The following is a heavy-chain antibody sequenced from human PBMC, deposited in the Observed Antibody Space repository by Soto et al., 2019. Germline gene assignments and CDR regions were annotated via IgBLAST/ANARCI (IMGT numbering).Heavy chain of an antibody. CDR3: ARRPGPLYCSGGSCYNSWFDP. V-gene: IGHV4-34*01. J-gene: IGHJ5*02. Sequence: QVQLQQWGAGLLKPSETLSLTCAVYGGSFSGYYLSWIRQPPGKGLEWIGEINHSGSTNYNPSLKSGVTISVDTSKNQFSLKLSSVTAADTAVYYCARRPGPLYCSGGSCYNSWFDPWGQGTLVTVSS. CDR2: INHSGST. D-gene: IGHD2-15*01. CDR1: GGSFSGYY.